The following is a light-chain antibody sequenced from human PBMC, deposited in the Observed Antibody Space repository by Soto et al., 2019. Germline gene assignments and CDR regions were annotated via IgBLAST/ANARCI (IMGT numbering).Light chain of an antibody. V-gene: IGKV3-15*01. CDR2: GTS. CDR3: QQCNDWPLT. Sequence: VMTQSPSTLSGSPGERATLSCGASQNVGIDLAWFQQKPGQAPRLLIYGTSIRATGIPARFSASGYGTEFNLTINSLQSEDFAVYYCQQCNDWPLTFGGGTKVDIK. CDR1: QNVGID. J-gene: IGKJ4*01.